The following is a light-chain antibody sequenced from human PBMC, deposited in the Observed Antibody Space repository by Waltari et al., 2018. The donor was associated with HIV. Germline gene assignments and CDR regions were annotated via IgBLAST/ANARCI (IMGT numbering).Light chain of an antibody. Sequence: QSVLTQPPSATGTPGQRVTISCSGSSPNIGSNYVHWYQQLPGPTPNLLIYRNNQRPSGVPDRFSASKSGTSASLAIRGLRSEDEGDYYCAAWDDSLGGRGLFGGGTRLTVL. CDR2: RNN. CDR3: AAWDDSLGGRGL. J-gene: IGLJ3*02. CDR1: SPNIGSNY. V-gene: IGLV1-47*01.